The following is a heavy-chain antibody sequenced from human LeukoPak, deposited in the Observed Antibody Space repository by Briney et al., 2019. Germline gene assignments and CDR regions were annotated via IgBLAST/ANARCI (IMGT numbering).Heavy chain of an antibody. V-gene: IGHV4-31*03. CDR3: VRDFSPYYDSSGYHDAFDI. Sequence: SQTLSLTCTVSGGSISSGGYYWSWIRQHPGKGLEWIGYIYFSGNTYYNPSLKSRVTISVDTSKNQFSLKLSSVTAADTAVYYCVRDFSPYYDSSGYHDAFDIWGQGTMVTVSS. J-gene: IGHJ3*02. D-gene: IGHD3-22*01. CDR1: GGSISSGGYY. CDR2: IYFSGNT.